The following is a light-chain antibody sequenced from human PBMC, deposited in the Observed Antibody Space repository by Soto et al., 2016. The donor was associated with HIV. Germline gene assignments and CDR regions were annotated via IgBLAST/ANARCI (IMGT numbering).Light chain of an antibody. CDR3: QVWDGSSDHSGV. CDR1: NIGTKS. J-gene: IGLJ1*01. Sequence: SYELTQPPSVSVAPGKTARITCGGNNIGTKSVHWYQQKAGQAPILVVYDDSHRPSGIPERFSGSNSGNTATLTINSVEAGDEADFYCQVWDGSSDHSGVFGTGTKVTVL. CDR2: DDS. V-gene: IGLV3-21*03.